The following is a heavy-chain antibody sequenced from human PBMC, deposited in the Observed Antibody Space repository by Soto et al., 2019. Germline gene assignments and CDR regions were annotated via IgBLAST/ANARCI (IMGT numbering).Heavy chain of an antibody. J-gene: IGHJ4*02. CDR1: GGTFSSYT. V-gene: IGHV1-69*02. D-gene: IGHD4-17*01. Sequence: QVQLVQSGAEVKKPGSSVKVSCKASGGTFSSYTISWVRQAPGQGLEWMGRIIPILGIANYAQKFQGRVTINADKSTGTAYMELRSPRSEGTAGYYFAGGGDYGDYFFDYWGQGTLVTVSS. CDR3: AGGGDYGDYFFDY. CDR2: IIPILGIA.